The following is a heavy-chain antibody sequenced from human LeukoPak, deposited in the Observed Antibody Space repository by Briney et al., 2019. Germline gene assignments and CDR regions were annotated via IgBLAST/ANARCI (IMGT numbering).Heavy chain of an antibody. CDR2: IYHSGST. Sequence: SQTLSLTCNVSGGSIISGGYYWTWIRQPPGKGLEWIGYIYHSGSTYYNPSLKSRVTISVDTSKNQFSLKLSSVTAADTAVYYCARDTYGSFDYWGQGTLVTVSS. V-gene: IGHV4-30-2*01. J-gene: IGHJ4*02. CDR1: GGSIISGGYY. D-gene: IGHD3-10*01. CDR3: ARDTYGSFDY.